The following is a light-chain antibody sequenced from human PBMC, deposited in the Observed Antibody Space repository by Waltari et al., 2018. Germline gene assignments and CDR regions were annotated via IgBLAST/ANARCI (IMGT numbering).Light chain of an antibody. CDR3: QQHYTTPWT. Sequence: DIVMTQSPDSLAVSLGERATINCKSSQTVLYSANNKNYLTWYQHKPGQPPKLLISWASIRESGVPDRVTGSGSWTEFTLTISSLQAEDVAVYYCQQHYTTPWTFGQGTKVEIK. CDR2: WAS. V-gene: IGKV4-1*01. CDR1: QTVLYSANNKNY. J-gene: IGKJ1*01.